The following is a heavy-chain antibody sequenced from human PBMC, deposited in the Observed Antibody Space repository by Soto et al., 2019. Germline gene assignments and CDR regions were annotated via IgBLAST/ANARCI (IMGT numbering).Heavy chain of an antibody. CDR1: GYTFSGSA. Sequence: EVQLVESGGGLVQPGGSLKLSCVASGYTFSGSAFHWVRQASGKGLEWVGRIRGKANSYETAYAESVKGRFTISRDDSKNTAFLQMNSLKTEDRAVYYITSGYSSSVGCRTWGQGTRVTVSS. CDR3: TSGYSSSVGCRT. J-gene: IGHJ5*02. D-gene: IGHD2-2*01. CDR2: IRGKANSYET. V-gene: IGHV3-73*01.